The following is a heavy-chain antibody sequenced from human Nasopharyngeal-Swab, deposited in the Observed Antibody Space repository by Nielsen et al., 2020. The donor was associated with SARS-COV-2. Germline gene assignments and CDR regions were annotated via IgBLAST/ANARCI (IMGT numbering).Heavy chain of an antibody. Sequence: SETLSLTCTVSGGSISSGGYYWSWIRQHPGKGLVWIGYIYYSGSTYYNPSLKSRVTISVDTSKNQFSLKLSSVTAADTAVYYCARADDTAMAPEEAFDIWGQGTMVTVSS. J-gene: IGHJ3*02. V-gene: IGHV4-31*03. CDR2: IYYSGST. CDR1: GGSISSGGYY. CDR3: ARADDTAMAPEEAFDI. D-gene: IGHD5-18*01.